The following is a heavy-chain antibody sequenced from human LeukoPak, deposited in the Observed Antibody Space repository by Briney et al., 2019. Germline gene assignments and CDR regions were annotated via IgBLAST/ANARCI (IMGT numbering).Heavy chain of an antibody. CDR3: AREGSHGFDY. Sequence: ETLSLTCTVSGGSISTYYWSWIRRPPGKGLEWIAYIHASGPTNYNPSLKSRITISVDTSKNQFSLKLSSVTAADTAVYYCAREGSHGFDYWGQGTLVTVSS. CDR2: IHASGPT. D-gene: IGHD1-26*01. V-gene: IGHV4-59*13. CDR1: GGSISTYY. J-gene: IGHJ4*02.